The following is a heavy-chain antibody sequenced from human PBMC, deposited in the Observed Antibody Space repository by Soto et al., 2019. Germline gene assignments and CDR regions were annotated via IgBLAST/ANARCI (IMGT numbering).Heavy chain of an antibody. V-gene: IGHV1-24*01. J-gene: IGHJ6*03. CDR2: FDPEDGET. D-gene: IGHD2-2*01. CDR1: GYTLTELS. CDR3: ATRDYCSSTSCSASYYHYYLDV. Sequence: QVQLVQSGAEVKKPGASVKVSCKVSGYTLTELSMHWVRQAPGKGLEWMGGFDPEDGETIYAQKFQGRVTMTEDTSTDTAYMELSSLRSEDTAVYYCATRDYCSSTSCSASYYHYYLDVWGKGTTVTVSS.